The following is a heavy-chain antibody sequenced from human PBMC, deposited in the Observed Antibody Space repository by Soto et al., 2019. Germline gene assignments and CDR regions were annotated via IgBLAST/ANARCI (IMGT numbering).Heavy chain of an antibody. CDR2: IYYSGST. Sequence: SETLSLTCTVSGGSISSSSYYWGWIRQPPGKGLEWIGSIYYSGSTYYNPSLKSRVTISVDTSKNQFSLKLSSVTAADTAVYYCARHWPDSYYDFWSGYNWFDPWGQGALVTVSS. CDR1: GGSISSSSYY. V-gene: IGHV4-39*01. D-gene: IGHD3-3*01. CDR3: ARHWPDSYYDFWSGYNWFDP. J-gene: IGHJ5*02.